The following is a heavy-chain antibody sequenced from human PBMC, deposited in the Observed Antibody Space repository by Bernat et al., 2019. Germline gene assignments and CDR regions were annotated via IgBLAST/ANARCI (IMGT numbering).Heavy chain of an antibody. CDR1: GFTFSSYG. V-gene: IGHV3-30*18. J-gene: IGHJ1*01. CDR3: AKGVRQLVLYFQH. Sequence: QVQLVESGGGVVQPGRSLRLSCAASGFTFSSYGMHWVRQAPGKGLEWVAVISYDGSNKYYADSVKGRFTISRDNSKNTLYLQMNSLRAEDTAVYYCAKGVRQLVLYFQHWGQGTLVTVSS. D-gene: IGHD6-13*01. CDR2: ISYDGSNK.